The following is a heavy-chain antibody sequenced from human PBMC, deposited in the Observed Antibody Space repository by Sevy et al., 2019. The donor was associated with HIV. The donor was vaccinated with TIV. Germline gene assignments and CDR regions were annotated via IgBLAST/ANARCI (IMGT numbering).Heavy chain of an antibody. V-gene: IGHV5-51*01. D-gene: IGHD1-1*01. Sequence: GESLKISCQGSGYNFASYWIAWVRQMPGKGLEWMGIIFPGDSETSYSSSFQGQATISADKSMQTAYLQWSSLKTSDTAIYYCARKDMEENWFDPWGQGTLVTVSS. CDR3: ARKDMEENWFDP. CDR2: IFPGDSET. J-gene: IGHJ5*02. CDR1: GYNFASYW.